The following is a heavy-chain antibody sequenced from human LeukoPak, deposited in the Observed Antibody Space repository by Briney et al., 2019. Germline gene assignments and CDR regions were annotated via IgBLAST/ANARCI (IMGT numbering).Heavy chain of an antibody. CDR3: ARGNYGSDRGYFDY. J-gene: IGHJ4*02. CDR2: INWNGGST. V-gene: IGHV3-20*04. D-gene: IGHD5-12*01. CDR1: GFTFDDYG. Sequence: RPGGSLRLSCAASGFTFDDYGMSWVRQAPGKGLEWVSGINWNGGSTGYADSVKGRFTISRDNSKNTLYLQMNSLRAEDTAIYYCARGNYGSDRGYFDYWGQGTLVTVSS.